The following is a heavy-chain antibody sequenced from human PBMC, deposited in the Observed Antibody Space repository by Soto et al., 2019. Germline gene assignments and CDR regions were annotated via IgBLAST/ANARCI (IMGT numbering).Heavy chain of an antibody. CDR3: AKGDTVTTIRLYYFDY. V-gene: IGHV3-23*01. Sequence: GGSLRLSCAASGFTFSSYAMSWVRQAPGKGLEWVSAISGSCGSTYYADSVKGRFTISRDNSKNTLYLQMNSLRAEDTAVYYCAKGDTVTTIRLYYFDYWGQGTLVTVSS. J-gene: IGHJ4*02. D-gene: IGHD4-17*01. CDR2: ISGSCGST. CDR1: GFTFSSYA.